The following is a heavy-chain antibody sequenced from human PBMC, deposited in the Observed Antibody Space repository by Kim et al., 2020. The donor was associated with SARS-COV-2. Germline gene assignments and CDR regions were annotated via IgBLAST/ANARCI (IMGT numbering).Heavy chain of an antibody. CDR2: T. CDR3: ARKAAPTNFDY. D-gene: IGHD6-6*01. V-gene: IGHV4-39*01. J-gene: IGHJ4*02. Sequence: TYSSPALKSRVTISVDTSTNQFSPKLSSVTAADTAVYYCARKAAPTNFDYWGQGTLVTVSS.